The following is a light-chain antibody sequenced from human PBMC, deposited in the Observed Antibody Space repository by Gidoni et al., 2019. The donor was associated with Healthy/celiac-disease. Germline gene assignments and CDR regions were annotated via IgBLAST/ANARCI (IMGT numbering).Light chain of an antibody. CDR3: NRDLQMWCT. CDR1: QSLLHSNGYSY. Sequence: DIVMIQSPLSLPVTAGEPASISCRSSQSLLHSNGYSYLDWYLQKPGQSPQLLIYLGSNRASGVPDRFSGSGSGTDFTLKISRVEAEFFWVYQDNRDLQMWCTFGQGTRLEIK. V-gene: IGKV2-28*01. J-gene: IGKJ5*01. CDR2: LGS.